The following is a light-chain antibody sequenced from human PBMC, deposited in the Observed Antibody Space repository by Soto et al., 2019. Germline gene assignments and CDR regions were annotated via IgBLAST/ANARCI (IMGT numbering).Light chain of an antibody. CDR2: KAS. CDR3: LHYNSYPYT. CDR1: QSIGTW. Sequence: DLQMTQSPSILSAYVGDRVTITCRASQSIGTWLAWYQQKPGEAPKVLIYKASALGIGVPSRFSGGGSGSEFTLTISSLQPDDFATYYCLHYNSYPYTFGQGTHLEIK. J-gene: IGKJ2*01. V-gene: IGKV1-5*03.